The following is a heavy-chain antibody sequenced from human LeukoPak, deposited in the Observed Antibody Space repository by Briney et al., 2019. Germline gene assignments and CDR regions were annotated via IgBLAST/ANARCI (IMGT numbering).Heavy chain of an antibody. CDR2: INHSGST. Sequence: SETLSLTCAVYGGSFSGYYWSWIRQPPGKGLEWIGEINHSGSTNYNPSLKSRVTISVDTSKNQFSLKLSSVTAADTAVYYCATRRSSSSMDVWGKGTTVTVSS. CDR3: ATRRSSSSMDV. D-gene: IGHD6-6*01. CDR1: GGSFSGYY. J-gene: IGHJ6*04. V-gene: IGHV4-34*01.